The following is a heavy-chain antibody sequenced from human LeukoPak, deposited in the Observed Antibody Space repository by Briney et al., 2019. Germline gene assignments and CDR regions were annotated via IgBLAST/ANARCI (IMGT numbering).Heavy chain of an antibody. CDR2: ISAYNGNT. Sequence: ASVKVSCKASGYTFTGYYMHWVRQAPGQGLEWMGWISAYNGNTNYAQKLQGRVTMTTDTSTSTAYMELRSLRSDDTAVYYCAREGIVVVVAATPDYYYYYGMDVWGQGTTVTVSS. V-gene: IGHV1-18*04. J-gene: IGHJ6*02. D-gene: IGHD2-15*01. CDR1: GYTFTGYY. CDR3: AREGIVVVVAATPDYYYYYGMDV.